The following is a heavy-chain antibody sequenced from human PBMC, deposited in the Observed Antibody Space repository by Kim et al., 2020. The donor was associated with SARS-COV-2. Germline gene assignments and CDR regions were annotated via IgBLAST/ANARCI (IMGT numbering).Heavy chain of an antibody. CDR2: IYWDDDK. V-gene: IGHV2-5*02. D-gene: IGHD1-1*01. J-gene: IGHJ5*02. CDR1: GFSLNTIGVG. Sequence: SGPTLVKPTQTLTLTCTFSGFSLNTIGVGVGWIRQPPGKALEWLALIYWDDDKRYSPSLKSRLTIIKDTSKNQVVLTMTNMDPVDTATYYCAHELEIFSSWGQGTLVTVSS. CDR3: AHELEIFSS.